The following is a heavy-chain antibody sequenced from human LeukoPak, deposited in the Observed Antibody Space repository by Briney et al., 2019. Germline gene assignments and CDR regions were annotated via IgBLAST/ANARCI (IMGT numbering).Heavy chain of an antibody. CDR2: ISAYNGNT. J-gene: IGHJ4*02. Sequence: GASVTVSCTASGYTFTSYGISWVRQAPGQGLEWMGWISAYNGNTNYAPKLQGRVTMTTDTSTSKAYMELRSLRTDDTAVYYCARDRQCGYWGQGTLVTVSS. CDR3: ARDRQCGY. CDR1: GYTFTSYG. D-gene: IGHD2-21*01. V-gene: IGHV1-18*01.